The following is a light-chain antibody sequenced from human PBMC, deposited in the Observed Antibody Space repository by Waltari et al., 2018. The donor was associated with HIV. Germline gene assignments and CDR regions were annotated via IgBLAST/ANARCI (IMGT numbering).Light chain of an antibody. Sequence: QSVLTQPPSVSGAPGPRVPLSCTGRSSNTGAHYDVHSSQQLPGTAPKLLIYGNNNRPSGVPDRFSGSKSGTSASLAITGLQAEDEADYYCQSYDSSLSGSGVFGGGTKLTVL. CDR1: SSNTGAHYD. CDR2: GNN. J-gene: IGLJ3*02. CDR3: QSYDSSLSGSGV. V-gene: IGLV1-40*01.